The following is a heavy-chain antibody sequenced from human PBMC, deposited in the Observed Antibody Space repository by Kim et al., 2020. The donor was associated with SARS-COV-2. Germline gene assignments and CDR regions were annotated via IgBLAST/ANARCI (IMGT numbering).Heavy chain of an antibody. J-gene: IGHJ5*02. V-gene: IGHV4-31*03. CDR1: GGSISSRGYY. CDR3: AREGSSGVTAFDP. CDR2: IYYSGST. D-gene: IGHD2-15*01. Sequence: SETLSLTCTVSGGSISSRGYYWSWIRQHPGKGLEWIGYIYYSGSTFYNPALKSRVAISLDTSKNQFSLNLSSVTAADTAVYYCAREGSSGVTAFDPWGQGTLVTVSS.